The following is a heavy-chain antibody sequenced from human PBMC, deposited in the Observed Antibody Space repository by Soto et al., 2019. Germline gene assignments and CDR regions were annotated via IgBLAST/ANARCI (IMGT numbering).Heavy chain of an antibody. CDR2: IDPSDSYT. V-gene: IGHV5-10-1*01. CDR3: ARQGGFQIAAESRDAFDI. CDR1: GYSFTSYW. J-gene: IGHJ3*02. Sequence: LGESLKISCKGSGYSFTSYWISWVRQMPGKGLEWMGRIDPSDSYTNYSPSFQGHVTISADKPISTAYLQWSSLKASDTAMYYCARQGGFQIAAESRDAFDIWCQGTMVTVSS. D-gene: IGHD3-16*01.